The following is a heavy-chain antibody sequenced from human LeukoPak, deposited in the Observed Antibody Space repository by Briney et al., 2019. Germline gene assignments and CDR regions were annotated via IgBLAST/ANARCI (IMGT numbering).Heavy chain of an antibody. CDR3: ARSGYSSGWYGVVDY. CDR2: IYTSGST. CDR1: GGSISSGSYY. Sequence: SETLSLTCTVSGGSISSGSYYWSWIRQPAGKGLEWIGRIYTSGSTNYNPSLKSRVTISVDTSKNQFSLKLSSVTAADTAVYYCARSGYSSGWYGVVDYWGQGTLVTVSS. J-gene: IGHJ4*02. V-gene: IGHV4-61*02. D-gene: IGHD6-19*01.